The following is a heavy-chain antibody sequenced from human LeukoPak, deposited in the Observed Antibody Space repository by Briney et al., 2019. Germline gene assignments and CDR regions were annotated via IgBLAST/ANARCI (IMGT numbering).Heavy chain of an antibody. CDR1: GGSISSGGYS. J-gene: IGHJ2*01. V-gene: IGHV4-30-2*01. CDR3: ARSPIYGRGYFDL. CDR2: IYHRGST. D-gene: IGHD4-17*01. Sequence: PSETLSLTCAVSGGSISSGGYSWSWIRQPPGKGLEWIGYIYHRGSTHYNPSLKSRVTISVDRSKNQFSLKLSSVTAADTAVYYCARSPIYGRGYFDLWGRGTLVTVSS.